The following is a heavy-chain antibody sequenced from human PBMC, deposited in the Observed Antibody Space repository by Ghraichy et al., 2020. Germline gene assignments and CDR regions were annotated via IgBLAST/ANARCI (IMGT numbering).Heavy chain of an antibody. CDR1: GFTFTDYW. D-gene: IGHD4-17*01. V-gene: IGHV3-74*01. CDR3: ASSAVTYYGTALDY. J-gene: IGHJ4*02. CDR2: IYTDVSTA. Sequence: GESLNISCAVSGFTFTDYWMHWVRQAPGKELVWVSRIYTDVSTATYADSVKGRFTISRDNAKNTLYLQMNSLRADDTAVYYCASSAVTYYGTALDYWGQGNLVTVSS.